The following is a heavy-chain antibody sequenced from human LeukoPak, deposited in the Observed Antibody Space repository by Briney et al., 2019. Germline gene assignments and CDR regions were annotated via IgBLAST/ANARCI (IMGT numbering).Heavy chain of an antibody. CDR3: ARARSIVVVPAAGGIIFDAFDI. CDR1: GGTFSSYA. Sequence: SVKVSCKASGGTFSSYAIIWMRQAPGQGLEWMGGIIPIFGTANYAQKFQGRVTITTDESTSTAYMELSSLRSEDTAVYYCARARSIVVVPAAGGIIFDAFDIWGQGTMVTVSS. CDR2: IIPIFGTA. J-gene: IGHJ3*02. V-gene: IGHV1-69*05. D-gene: IGHD2-2*01.